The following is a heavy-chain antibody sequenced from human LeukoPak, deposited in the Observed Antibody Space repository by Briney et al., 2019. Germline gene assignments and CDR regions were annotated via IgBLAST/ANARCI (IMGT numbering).Heavy chain of an antibody. Sequence: GGSLRLSCAASGFTFNNYAMSWVRQAPGKGLEWVSSISASGITTYYADSVRGRFTIFRDNSENTLFLQMNSLRSEDTAVYYCAKERGVGATAGSLATFDNWGQGTLVTVSS. CDR1: GFTFNNYA. CDR3: AKERGVGATAGSLATFDN. J-gene: IGHJ4*02. CDR2: ISASGITT. D-gene: IGHD1-26*01. V-gene: IGHV3-23*01.